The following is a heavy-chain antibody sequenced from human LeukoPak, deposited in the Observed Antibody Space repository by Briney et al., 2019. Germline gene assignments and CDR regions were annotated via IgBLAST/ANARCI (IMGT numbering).Heavy chain of an antibody. Sequence: GESLRLSCAASGFTFSSYGMHWVRQAPGKGLEWVAFIHSDGSNKYYADSVKGRFTISRDNSKNTLYLQMNSLRAEDTAVYYCTRGTVGGWGQGTLVTVSS. J-gene: IGHJ4*02. V-gene: IGHV3-30*02. CDR1: GFTFSSYG. D-gene: IGHD3/OR15-3a*01. CDR3: TRGTVGG. CDR2: IHSDGSNK.